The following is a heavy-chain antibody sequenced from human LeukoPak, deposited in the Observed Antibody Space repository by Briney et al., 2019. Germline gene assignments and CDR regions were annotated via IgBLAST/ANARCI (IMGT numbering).Heavy chain of an antibody. CDR3: ARDEATARCGGDCEILSNWFDP. CDR2: IYSGGST. V-gene: IGHV3-53*01. D-gene: IGHD2-21*01. Sequence: GGSLRLSCAASGFTVSSNYMSWVRQAPGKGLEWVSVIYSGGSTYYADSVKGRFTISRDNSKNTLYLQMNSLRAEDTAVYYCARDEATARCGGDCEILSNWFDPWGQGTLVTVSS. CDR1: GFTVSSNY. J-gene: IGHJ5*02.